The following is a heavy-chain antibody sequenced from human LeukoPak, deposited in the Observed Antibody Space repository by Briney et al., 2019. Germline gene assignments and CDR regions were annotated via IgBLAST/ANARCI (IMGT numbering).Heavy chain of an antibody. D-gene: IGHD3-22*01. CDR2: INHSGST. CDR1: NGSISSRSYS. V-gene: IGHV4-39*01. Sequence: SETLSLTCTVSNGSISSRSYSWSWIRQPPGKGLEWIGEINHSGSTNYNPSLKSRVTISVDTSKNQFSLKLSSVTAADTAVYYCARTNPNYYDSSEEWFDPWGQGTLVTVSS. J-gene: IGHJ5*02. CDR3: ARTNPNYYDSSEEWFDP.